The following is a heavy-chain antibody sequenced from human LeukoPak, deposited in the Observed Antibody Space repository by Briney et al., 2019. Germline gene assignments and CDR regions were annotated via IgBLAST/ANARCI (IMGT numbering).Heavy chain of an antibody. CDR2: FSWDGGST. CDR1: GFAFQDLG. D-gene: IGHD3-16*02. Sequence: GGFLRLSCTASGFAFQDLGMHWVRQVPGKGLEWVSVFSWDGGSTYYADSVKGRFTISRDISTNTLYLQMSGLRADDSGMYYCAKIRRRYSSRHYFESWGQGTLVTVSS. V-gene: IGHV3-43D*04. CDR3: AKIRRRYSSRHYFES. J-gene: IGHJ4*02.